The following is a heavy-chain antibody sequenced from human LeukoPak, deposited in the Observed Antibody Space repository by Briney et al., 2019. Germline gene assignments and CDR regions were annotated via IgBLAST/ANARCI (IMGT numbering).Heavy chain of an antibody. V-gene: IGHV3-53*01. CDR1: GFTVSSNY. CDR2: IYSGGST. CDR3: AGVGYDFWSGYYTGYYFDY. Sequence: GGSLRLSCAASGFTVSSNYMSWVRQAPGKGLEWVSVIYSGGSTYYADSVKGRFTISRDNSKNTLYLQMNSLRAEDTAVYYCAGVGYDFWSGYYTGYYFDYWGQGTLVTVSS. D-gene: IGHD3-3*01. J-gene: IGHJ4*02.